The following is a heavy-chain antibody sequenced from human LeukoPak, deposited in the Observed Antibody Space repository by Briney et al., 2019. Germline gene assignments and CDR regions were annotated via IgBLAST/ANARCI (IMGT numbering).Heavy chain of an antibody. CDR2: INPNSGGT. Sequence: ASVKVSCKASGYTFTGYYMHWVRQAPGQGLEGMGWINPNSGGTNYAQYVHGTVTMTRETSIISTYMELSRLRSDDTAVYYCAIDGVGGSYDSWGQGTLVTVSS. CDR1: GYTFTGYY. D-gene: IGHD1-26*01. J-gene: IGHJ4*02. CDR3: AIDGVGGSYDS. V-gene: IGHV1-2*02.